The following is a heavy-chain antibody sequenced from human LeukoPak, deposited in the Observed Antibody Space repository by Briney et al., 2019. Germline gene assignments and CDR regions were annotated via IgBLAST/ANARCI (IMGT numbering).Heavy chain of an antibody. Sequence: GGSLRLSCAASGFTFSSYSMNWVRQAPGKGLEWVSSISSSSYIYYADSVKGRFTISRDNAKNSLYLQMNSLRAEDTAVYYCARAYAPYHFDYWGQGTLLTVSS. V-gene: IGHV3-21*01. CDR1: GFTFSSYS. J-gene: IGHJ4*02. D-gene: IGHD2-2*01. CDR3: ARAYAPYHFDY. CDR2: ISSSSYI.